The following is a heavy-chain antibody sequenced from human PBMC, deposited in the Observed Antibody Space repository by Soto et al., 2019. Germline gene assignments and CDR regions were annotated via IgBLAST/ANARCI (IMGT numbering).Heavy chain of an antibody. D-gene: IGHD6-19*01. V-gene: IGHV4-34*01. CDR1: GGSFSGYY. CDR2: INHSGST. J-gene: IGHJ5*02. CDR3: ARGPYSSGWYEGYNWFDP. Sequence: PSETLSLTCAVYGGSFSGYYWSWIRQPPGKGLEWIGEINHSGSTNYNPSLKSRVTISVDTSKNQFSLKLSSVTAADTAVYYCARGPYSSGWYEGYNWFDPRGQRTLVTVSS.